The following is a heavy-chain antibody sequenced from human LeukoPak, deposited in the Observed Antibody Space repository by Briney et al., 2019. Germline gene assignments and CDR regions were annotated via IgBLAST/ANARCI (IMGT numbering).Heavy chain of an antibody. Sequence: SETLSFTCTVSGGSISSYYWGWIRQPPGKGLEWIGYIYYSGSTNYNPSLKSRATISVDTSKNQFSLKLSSVTAADTAVYYCARADYSSTWSHDYYYMDVWGKRTTVTASS. J-gene: IGHJ6*03. CDR1: GGSISSYY. CDR2: IYYSGST. D-gene: IGHD6-13*01. CDR3: ARADYSSTWSHDYYYMDV. V-gene: IGHV4-59*01.